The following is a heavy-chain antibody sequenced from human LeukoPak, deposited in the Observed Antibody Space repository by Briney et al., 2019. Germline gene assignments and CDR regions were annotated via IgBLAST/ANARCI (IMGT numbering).Heavy chain of an antibody. CDR2: ISSSGSTI. J-gene: IGHJ3*02. CDR1: GFTFSDYY. V-gene: IGHV3-11*01. D-gene: IGHD3-22*01. CDR3: ARGDDYYDSSAHGAFDI. Sequence: GGSLRLSCAASGFTFSDYYMSWIRQAPGKGLEWVSYISSSGSTIYYAESVKGRFTISRDNAKNSLYLQMNSLRAEDTAVYYCARGDDYYDSSAHGAFDIWGQGTMVTVSS.